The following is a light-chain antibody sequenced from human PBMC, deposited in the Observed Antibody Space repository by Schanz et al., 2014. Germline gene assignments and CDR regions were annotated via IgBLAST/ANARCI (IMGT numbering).Light chain of an antibody. CDR3: QQRSNWPRT. CDR2: DAS. V-gene: IGKV3D-20*02. J-gene: IGKJ3*01. Sequence: EIVLTQSPGALSLSPGDRATLSCRASQSVSSSYLAWYQQKPGQAPRLLIYDASNRATGIPARFSGSGSGTDFTLTISSLEPEDFAVYYCQQRSNWPRTFGPGTKVDIK. CDR1: QSVSSSY.